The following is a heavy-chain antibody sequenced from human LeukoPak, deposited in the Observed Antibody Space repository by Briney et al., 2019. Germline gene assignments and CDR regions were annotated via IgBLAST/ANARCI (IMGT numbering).Heavy chain of an antibody. D-gene: IGHD6-19*01. CDR2: IYYSGST. J-gene: IGHJ4*02. V-gene: IGHV4-59*05. CDR1: GGXISSFY. CDR3: ASHPYSSGWYVDY. Sequence: SETLSLTCTVSGGXISSFYCSWIRQPPGKGLKFIGHIYYSGSTYYNPSLKSRVTISVDTSKNQFSLKVNSVTAADTAVYYCASHPYSSGWYVDYWGQGTLVTVSS.